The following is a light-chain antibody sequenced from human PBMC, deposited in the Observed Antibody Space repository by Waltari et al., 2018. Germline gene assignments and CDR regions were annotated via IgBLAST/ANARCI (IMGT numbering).Light chain of an antibody. Sequence: SFELTQPPSVSVSPGQTARITCSADALSKQYTYWYQQKPGQAPVLGIYKDTERPAGIPERFSGSSSGTTVTLTISGVQAEDEADYYCQSADSSDTYVFGSGTKVTVL. V-gene: IGLV3-25*03. CDR1: ALSKQY. CDR3: QSADSSDTYV. CDR2: KDT. J-gene: IGLJ1*01.